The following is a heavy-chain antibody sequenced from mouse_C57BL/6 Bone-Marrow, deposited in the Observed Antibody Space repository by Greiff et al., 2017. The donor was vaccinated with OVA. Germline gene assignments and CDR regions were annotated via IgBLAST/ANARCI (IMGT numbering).Heavy chain of an antibody. D-gene: IGHD1-1*01. CDR2: IWSDGST. CDR1: GFSLTSYG. V-gene: IGHV2-6*03. J-gene: IGHJ1*03. Sequence: QVQLQQSGPGLVAPSQSLSITCTVSGFSLTSYGVHWVRQPPGKGLEWLVVIWSDGSTTYNSALKSRLSISKDNSKSQVFLKMNSLQTDETAMYYCARPGYYGSDWYFDVWGTGTTVTVSS. CDR3: ARPGYYGSDWYFDV.